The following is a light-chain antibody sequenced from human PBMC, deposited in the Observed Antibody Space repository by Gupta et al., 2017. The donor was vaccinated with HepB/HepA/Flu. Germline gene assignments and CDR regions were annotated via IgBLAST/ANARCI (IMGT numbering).Light chain of an antibody. CDR3: QHYGRVST. Sequence: EIVLTQSPGTLTLSQGERATLSCRASQSVSSSDLAWYQQKTGQAPRLLIYGAFSRATGIPYRCSGSGSGTDFTLTISRLEPEDFAVYYCQHYGRVSTFGQGTRLEIK. J-gene: IGKJ5*01. CDR1: QSVSSSD. CDR2: GAF. V-gene: IGKV3-20*01.